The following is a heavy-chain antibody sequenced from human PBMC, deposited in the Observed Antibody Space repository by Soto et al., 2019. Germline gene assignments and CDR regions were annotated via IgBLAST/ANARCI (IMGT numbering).Heavy chain of an antibody. Sequence: SSETLSLTCTVSGGSISGYYWSWIRQPPGKGLEWIGYMYHSGSTYYNPSLKSRVTISVDRSKNQFSLKLSSVTAADTAVYYCARVPDRWGQGTLVTVSS. D-gene: IGHD2-2*01. CDR2: MYHSGST. CDR3: ARVPDR. J-gene: IGHJ5*02. V-gene: IGHV4-59*12. CDR1: GGSISGYY.